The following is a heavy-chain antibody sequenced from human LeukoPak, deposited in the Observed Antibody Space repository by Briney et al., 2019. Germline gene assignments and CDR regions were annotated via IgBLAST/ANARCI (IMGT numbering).Heavy chain of an antibody. CDR1: GFTFSIYA. CDR3: ARDHEIRRFLDP. J-gene: IGHJ5*02. CDR2: ISYDGSNK. V-gene: IGHV3-30*01. Sequence: PGRSLRLSCAASGFTFSIYAMHCVRQAPGKGLEWVAVISYDGSNKYYAVYVRGRFTISRDNTKNTLYLKMNSVRDEDTAVYYCARDHEIRRFLDPWGQGTLVTVSS. D-gene: IGHD3-3*01.